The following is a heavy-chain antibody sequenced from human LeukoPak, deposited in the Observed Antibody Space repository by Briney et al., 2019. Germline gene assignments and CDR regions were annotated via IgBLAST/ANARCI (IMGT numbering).Heavy chain of an antibody. V-gene: IGHV3-9*01. J-gene: IGHJ4*02. Sequence: GGSLRLSCAASGFTFDDYAMHWVRQAPGKGLEWVSGISWNSGSIGYADSVKGRFTISRDNAKNSLYLQMNSLRAEDTAVYYCAKDGYWGQGTLVTVSS. CDR3: AKDGY. CDR2: ISWNSGSI. CDR1: GFTFDDYA.